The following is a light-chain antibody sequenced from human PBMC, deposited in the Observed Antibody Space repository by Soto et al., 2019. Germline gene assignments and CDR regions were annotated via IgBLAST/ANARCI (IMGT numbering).Light chain of an antibody. CDR2: KAS. CDR1: QSISSW. CDR3: QQYNSYSLYT. J-gene: IGKJ2*01. Sequence: DIQMTQSPSTLSASVGDRVTITCRASQSISSWLAWYQQKPGKAPNLLIYKASNLESGVPSRFSGRESGTQFTLTISSLQPDDFATYYCQQYNSYSLYTFGQGTKLEIK. V-gene: IGKV1-5*03.